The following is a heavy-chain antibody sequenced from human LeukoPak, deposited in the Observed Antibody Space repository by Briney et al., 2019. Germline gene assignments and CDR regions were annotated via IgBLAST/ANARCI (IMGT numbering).Heavy chain of an antibody. V-gene: IGHV3-7*01. CDR2: IKQDGTVK. CDR3: ARGRWGSGYYFDY. D-gene: IGHD6-25*01. CDR1: EFTFSSFW. J-gene: IGHJ4*02. Sequence: GGSLRLSCAASEFTFSSFWMTWVRQAPGKRLEYVANIKQDGTVKYYVGSVKGRFTISRDNAKNSLYLQMSSLRAEDTAAYYCARGRWGSGYYFDYWGQGTLVTVSS.